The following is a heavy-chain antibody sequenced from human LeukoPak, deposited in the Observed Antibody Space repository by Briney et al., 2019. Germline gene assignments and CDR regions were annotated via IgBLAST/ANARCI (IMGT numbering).Heavy chain of an antibody. D-gene: IGHD3-10*01. CDR2: ISCSGSTI. V-gene: IGHV3-48*03. CDR3: ARTKALRYYYGSGSYEDY. CDR1: GFTFSSYD. J-gene: IGHJ4*02. Sequence: TAGSLRLSCAASGFTFSSYDRNWVRQAPGKGLEWASYISCSGSTIYYADSVKGRSTISRDNAKNSLYLKMNSLRAEDTAVYYWARTKALRYYYGSGSYEDYWGQGTLVTVSS.